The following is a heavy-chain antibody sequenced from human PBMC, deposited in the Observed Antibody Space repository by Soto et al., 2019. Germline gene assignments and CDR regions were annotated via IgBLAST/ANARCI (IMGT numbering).Heavy chain of an antibody. D-gene: IGHD3-3*02. V-gene: IGHV4-59*05. J-gene: IGHJ4*02. CDR2: MFYGVST. CDR1: GGSISSSY. Sequence: SETLSLTCTVSGGSISSSYWSWIRQPPGKGLEWIGSMFYGVSTYYNPSLKSRVTVSVDTSKNQFSLNLRSVTAADTAVYYCARLPSRHLVDYWGQGTLVTVSS. CDR3: ARLPSRHLVDY.